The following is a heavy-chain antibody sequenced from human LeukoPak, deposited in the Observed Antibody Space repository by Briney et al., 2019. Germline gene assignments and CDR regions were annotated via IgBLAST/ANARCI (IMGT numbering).Heavy chain of an antibody. J-gene: IGHJ4*02. CDR3: AREGSLGYCTNGVCRYYFDY. V-gene: IGHV3-30*19. CDR2: ISYDGSNK. Sequence: GGSLRLSCAASGFTFSSYGMHWVRQAPGKGLEWVAVISYDGSNKYYADSVKGRFTISRDNSKNTLYLQMNSLRAEDTAVYYCAREGSLGYCTNGVCRYYFDYWGQGTLVTVSS. CDR1: GFTFSSYG. D-gene: IGHD2-8*01.